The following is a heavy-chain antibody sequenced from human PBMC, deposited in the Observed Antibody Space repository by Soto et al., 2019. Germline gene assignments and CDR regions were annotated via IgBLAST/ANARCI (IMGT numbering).Heavy chain of an antibody. CDR2: IYYSGST. CDR3: ARGEMATIPAHYYYGMDV. D-gene: IGHD5-12*01. J-gene: IGHJ6*02. CDR1: GGSISSGGYY. V-gene: IGHV4-31*03. Sequence: QVQLQESGPGLVKPSQTLSLTCTVSGGSISSGGYYWSWIRQHPGKGLEWIGYIYYSGSTYYNPSLKSRVTISVDTSKTQLSLKLSSVTAADTAVYYCARGEMATIPAHYYYGMDVWGQGTTVTVSS.